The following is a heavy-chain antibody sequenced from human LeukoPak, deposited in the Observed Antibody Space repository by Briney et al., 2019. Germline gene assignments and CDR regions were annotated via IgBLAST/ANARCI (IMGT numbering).Heavy chain of an antibody. J-gene: IGHJ4*02. CDR1: GGSISSGNYY. CDR2: IYTSGST. D-gene: IGHD3-3*01. CDR3: ARGGYDFPYYFDY. V-gene: IGHV4-61*02. Sequence: SETLSLTCTVSGGSISSGNYYWSWIRQPAGKGLEWIGRIYTSGSTNYNPSFKSRVTISVDTSKNQFSLKVDSVTAADTAVYYCARGGYDFPYYFDYWGQGTLVTVSS.